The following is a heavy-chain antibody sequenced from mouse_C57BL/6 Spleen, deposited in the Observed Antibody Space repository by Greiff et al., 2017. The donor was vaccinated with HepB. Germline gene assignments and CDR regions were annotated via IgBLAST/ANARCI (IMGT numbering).Heavy chain of an antibody. V-gene: IGHV1-18*01. CDR3: ARDYYGSEGYYFDY. CDR1: GYTFTDYN. Sequence: VQLKQSGPELVKPGASVKIPCKASGYTFTDYNMDWVKQSHGKSLEWIGDINPNNGGTIYNQKFKGKATLTVDKSSSTAYMELRSLTSEDTAVYYCARDYYGSEGYYFDYWGQGTTLTVSS. CDR2: INPNNGGT. D-gene: IGHD1-1*01. J-gene: IGHJ2*01.